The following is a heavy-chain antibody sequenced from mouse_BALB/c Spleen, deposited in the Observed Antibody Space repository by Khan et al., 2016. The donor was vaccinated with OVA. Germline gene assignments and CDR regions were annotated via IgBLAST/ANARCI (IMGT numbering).Heavy chain of an antibody. V-gene: IGHV1-77*01. D-gene: IGHD3-1*01. CDR3: ARSGYGCFAY. CDR1: GYTFTDYI. CDR2: IYPGSGST. Sequence: QVQLQQSGPVLVKPGASVKMSCMASGYTFTDYIINWVRQRTGQGLEWIGQIYPGSGSTYYNEKFKDKATMTADKSSKTAYMQIRSLTSEDSAVYFCARSGYGCFAYWGHGTTLTVSS. J-gene: IGHJ2*01.